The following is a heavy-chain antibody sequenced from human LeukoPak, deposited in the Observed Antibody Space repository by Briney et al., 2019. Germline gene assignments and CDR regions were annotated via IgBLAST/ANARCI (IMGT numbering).Heavy chain of an antibody. Sequence: GGSLRLSCAASGFTFDDYAMHWVRQAPGKGLEWVSGISWNSGSIGYADSVKSRFTISRDNAKNSLYLQMNSLRAEDTALYYCAKGGMGYDFWSGSYFDYWGQGTLVTVSS. CDR2: ISWNSGSI. CDR3: AKGGMGYDFWSGSYFDY. D-gene: IGHD3-3*01. J-gene: IGHJ4*02. CDR1: GFTFDDYA. V-gene: IGHV3-9*01.